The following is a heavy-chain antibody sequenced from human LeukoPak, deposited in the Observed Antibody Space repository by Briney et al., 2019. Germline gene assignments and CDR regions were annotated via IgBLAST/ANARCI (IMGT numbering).Heavy chain of an antibody. CDR2: ITGSGGST. V-gene: IGHV3-23*01. CDR3: ASHLRDSSGYYVY. CDR1: GLTFSSYT. Sequence: HTGGSLRLSCAASGLTFSSYTMSWVRQAPGKGPEWVSTITGSGGSTYYADSVKGRFTISRDNSKNTLFLQMNSLRAEDTAIYYCASHLRDSSGYYVYWGQGTLVTVSS. D-gene: IGHD3-22*01. J-gene: IGHJ4*02.